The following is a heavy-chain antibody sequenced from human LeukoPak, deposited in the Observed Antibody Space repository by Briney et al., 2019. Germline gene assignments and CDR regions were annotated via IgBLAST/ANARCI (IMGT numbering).Heavy chain of an antibody. CDR2: ISSRSSSK. CDR3: AREGWDLNALDI. Sequence: GGSLRLSCAASGFTFSNYYMSWIRQAPGKGLVWASYISSRSSSKYYADSAKGRFTISRDNAKNSLYLQMSSLRAEDTAIYYCAREGWDLNALDIWGQGTMVTVS. D-gene: IGHD1-26*01. J-gene: IGHJ3*02. CDR1: GFTFSNYY. V-gene: IGHV3-11*04.